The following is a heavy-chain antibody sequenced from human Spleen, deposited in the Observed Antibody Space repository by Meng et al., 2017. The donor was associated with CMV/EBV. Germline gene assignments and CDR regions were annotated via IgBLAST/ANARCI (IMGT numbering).Heavy chain of an antibody. CDR1: GIDFSGYW. J-gene: IGHJ4*02. V-gene: IGHV3-7*03. CDR2: INQDESRR. CDR3: AKPPSAYSSSSLFDY. D-gene: IGHD6-6*01. Sequence: GESLKISCAVSGIDFSGYWMSWVRQAPGKGLEWVANINQDESRRYYAESVKGRFTISRDNAKNTLYLQMNSLRAEDTAVYYCAKPPSAYSSSSLFDYWGQGTLVTVSS.